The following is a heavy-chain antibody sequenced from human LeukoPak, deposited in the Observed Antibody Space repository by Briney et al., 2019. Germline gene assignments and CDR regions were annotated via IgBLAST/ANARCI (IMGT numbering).Heavy chain of an antibody. D-gene: IGHD2-21*02. CDR1: GYSFTIYA. V-gene: IGHV1-3*04. CDR3: ARNTETAIPLPYYFDY. Sequence: ASVTVSFTASGYSFTIYAMHWVRQAPAQRLECMGWINTGNGNTKYSQKFQCRVTITRDTSASTAYMDLSSLRSEDTAVYYCARNTETAIPLPYYFDYWGQGTLVTVSS. CDR2: INTGNGNT. J-gene: IGHJ4*02.